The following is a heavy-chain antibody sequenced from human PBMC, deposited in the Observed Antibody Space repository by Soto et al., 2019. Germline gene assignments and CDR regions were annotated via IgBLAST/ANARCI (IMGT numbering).Heavy chain of an antibody. Sequence: ASVKVSCKASGYTFSSYGISWVRQAPGQGLEWMGWISAYNGNTNYAQKLQGRVTMTTDTSTSTAYMELRSLRSDDTAVYYCARDTLDYDFWSGYYPNSFDPWGQGTLVTVSS. D-gene: IGHD3-3*01. J-gene: IGHJ5*02. V-gene: IGHV1-18*01. CDR2: ISAYNGNT. CDR1: GYTFSSYG. CDR3: ARDTLDYDFWSGYYPNSFDP.